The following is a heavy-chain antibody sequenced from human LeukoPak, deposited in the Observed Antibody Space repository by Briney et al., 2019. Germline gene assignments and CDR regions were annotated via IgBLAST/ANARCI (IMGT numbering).Heavy chain of an antibody. CDR1: GGTFSSYA. CDR2: IIPIFGTA. CDR3: ARGRRRHYWYFDL. Sequence: SVKVSCKASGGTFSSYAISWVRQDPGQGLEWMGGIIPIFGTANYAQKFQGRVTMTRDMSTSTAYMELSSLRSEDTAVYYCARGRRRHYWYFDLWGRGTLVTVSS. V-gene: IGHV1-69*05. J-gene: IGHJ2*01.